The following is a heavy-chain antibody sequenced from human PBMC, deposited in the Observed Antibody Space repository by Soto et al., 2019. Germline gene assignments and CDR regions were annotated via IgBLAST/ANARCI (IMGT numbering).Heavy chain of an antibody. J-gene: IGHJ4*02. CDR3: AKGGTGVDTAREADY. Sequence: VGSLRLSCAASGFTFSSYAMSWVRQAPGKGLEWVSAISGSGGSTYYADSVKGRFTISRDNSKNTLYLQMNSLRAEDTAVYYCAKGGTGVDTAREADYWGQGTLVTVSS. D-gene: IGHD5-18*01. CDR1: GFTFSSYA. CDR2: ISGSGGST. V-gene: IGHV3-23*01.